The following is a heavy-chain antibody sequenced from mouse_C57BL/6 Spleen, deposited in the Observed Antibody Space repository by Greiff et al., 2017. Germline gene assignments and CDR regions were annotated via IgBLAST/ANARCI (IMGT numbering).Heavy chain of an antibody. D-gene: IGHD2-4*01. Sequence: VQLQQSGPELVKPGASVKISCKASGYTFTDYYMNWVKQSHGKSLEWIGDINPNNGGTSYNQKFKGKATLTVDKSSSTAYMELRSLTSEDSAVYYCARGYYDYPYAMDYWGQGTSATVSS. CDR3: ARGYYDYPYAMDY. CDR2: INPNNGGT. V-gene: IGHV1-26*01. CDR1: GYTFTDYY. J-gene: IGHJ4*01.